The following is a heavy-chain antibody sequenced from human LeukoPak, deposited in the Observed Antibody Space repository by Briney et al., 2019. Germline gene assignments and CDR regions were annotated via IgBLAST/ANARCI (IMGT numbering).Heavy chain of an antibody. CDR1: GFTFSSYG. V-gene: IGHV3-30*18. CDR3: AKEWRGWAVAAAFDI. Sequence: PGGSLRLSCAASGFTFSSYGMHWVRQAPGKGRESFAVISYDGSNKYYADSVKGRFTIYRDNSKNTLYLQMNSLRAEDTAVYYCAKEWRGWAVAAAFDIWGQGTMVTVSS. D-gene: IGHD6-19*01. CDR2: ISYDGSNK. J-gene: IGHJ3*02.